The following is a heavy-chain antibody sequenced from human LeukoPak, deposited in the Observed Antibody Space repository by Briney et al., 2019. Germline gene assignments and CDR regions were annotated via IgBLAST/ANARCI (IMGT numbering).Heavy chain of an antibody. CDR1: GGSISSGGYY. CDR3: ARTKSSSTSHDAFDI. CDR2: IYHSGST. Sequence: SETLSLTCTVSGGSISSGGYYWSWIRQPPGKGLEWIGYIYHSGSTYYNPSLKSRVTMSVDTSKNQFSLKLSSVTAADTAVYYCARTKSSSTSHDAFDIWGQGTMVTVSS. V-gene: IGHV4-30-2*01. D-gene: IGHD2-2*01. J-gene: IGHJ3*02.